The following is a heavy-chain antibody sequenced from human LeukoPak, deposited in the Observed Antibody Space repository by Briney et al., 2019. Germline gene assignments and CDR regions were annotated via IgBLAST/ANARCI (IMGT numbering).Heavy chain of an antibody. Sequence: GGSLRLSCAASAFTFSNYWMHWVRQAPGKGLVWVSRINSVGTSTSYAGSVKGRFTISRDIAKNTLYLQMNSLRAEDTAVYYCARDPDLSGYSFFDYWGQGTLVTVSS. D-gene: IGHD3-22*01. J-gene: IGHJ4*02. CDR3: ARDPDLSGYSFFDY. V-gene: IGHV3-74*01. CDR2: INSVGTST. CDR1: AFTFSNYW.